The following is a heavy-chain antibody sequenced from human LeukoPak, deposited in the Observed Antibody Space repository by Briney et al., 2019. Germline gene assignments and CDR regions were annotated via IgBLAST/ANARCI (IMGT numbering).Heavy chain of an antibody. CDR2: IYYNGNT. CDR3: ARGRPHTVLLDY. Sequence: SETLSLTCTVSGGSINNYYWSWIRQPPGKGLEWIGYIYYNGNTNYNPSLKSRVTISVDTSKNQFSLKLSSVTAADTAVYYCARGRPHTVLLDYWGQGTLVTVSS. V-gene: IGHV4-59*12. D-gene: IGHD2-21*01. J-gene: IGHJ4*02. CDR1: GGSINNYY.